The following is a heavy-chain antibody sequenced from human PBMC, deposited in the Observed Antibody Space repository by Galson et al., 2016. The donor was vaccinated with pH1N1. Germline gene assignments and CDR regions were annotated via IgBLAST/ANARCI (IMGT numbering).Heavy chain of an antibody. J-gene: IGHJ4*02. CDR3: AGGPTRAQLEDH. D-gene: IGHD6-13*01. V-gene: IGHV3-53*01. CDR1: GFTVSSNY. Sequence: SLRLSCAASGFTVSSNYMNWVRQAPGKGLEWVSVLYPGGTTYYADSVKGRFTISRDNSKNTLYLQMNSPRVDDTAVYFCAGGPTRAQLEDHWGLGTLVTVSS. CDR2: LYPGGTT.